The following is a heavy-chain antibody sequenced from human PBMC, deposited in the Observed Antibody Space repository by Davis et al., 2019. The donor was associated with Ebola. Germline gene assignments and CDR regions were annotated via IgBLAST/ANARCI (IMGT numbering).Heavy chain of an antibody. D-gene: IGHD2-2*01. V-gene: IGHV1-2*02. J-gene: IGHJ5*02. CDR2: INPNSGGT. CDR3: ARAPGRSTSGWSEH. Sequence: ASVKVSCKASGYTFTGYYIHWVRQVPGQGLEWMGWINPNSGGTDYAQKFQGRVTMTRDTSISTAYMELSTLRSDDTAVFYCARAPGRSTSGWSEHWGQGTLVTVSS. CDR1: GYTFTGYY.